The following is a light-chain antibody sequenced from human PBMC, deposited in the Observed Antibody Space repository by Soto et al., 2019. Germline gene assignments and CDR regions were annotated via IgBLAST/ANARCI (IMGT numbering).Light chain of an antibody. CDR1: PSDIGAYNY. CDR3: GSYTISSTLMI. J-gene: IGLJ2*01. CDR2: DVT. V-gene: IGLV2-14*03. Sequence: ALTQPASVSGSPGQSITISCSGTPSDIGAYNYVSWYQHLPGKAPKVIIYDVTNRPSGVSSRFSGSKSGTTASLTISGLQAEDEANYYCGSYTISSTLMIFGGGTKVTVL.